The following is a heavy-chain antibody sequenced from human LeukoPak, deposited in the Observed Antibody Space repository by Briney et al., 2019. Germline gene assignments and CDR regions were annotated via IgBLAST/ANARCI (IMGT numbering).Heavy chain of an antibody. J-gene: IGHJ4*02. D-gene: IGHD3-10*01. CDR2: ISGSGGST. V-gene: IGHV3-23*01. CDR3: AIDVVYYYDSWTRIDC. Sequence: GGSLRLSCAASGFTFSNYAMTWVRQAPGKGPECVSAISGSGGSTYYADSVKGRFTISRDNSKNTLYLQMNSLRAEDTAIYYCAIDVVYYYDSWTRIDCWGRGTLVTVSS. CDR1: GFTFSNYA.